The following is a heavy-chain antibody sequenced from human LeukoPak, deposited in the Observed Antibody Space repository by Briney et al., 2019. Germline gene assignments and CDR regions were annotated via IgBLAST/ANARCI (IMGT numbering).Heavy chain of an antibody. J-gene: IGHJ4*02. Sequence: GGSLRLSCAASGFTFSSYAMSWVRQAPGKGLEWVSAISGSGGSTYYADSEKGRFTISRDNSKNTLYLQMNSLRAEDTAVYYCAKGAYGDYLTYYFDYWGQGTLVTVSS. CDR2: ISGSGGST. CDR1: GFTFSSYA. V-gene: IGHV3-23*01. D-gene: IGHD4-17*01. CDR3: AKGAYGDYLTYYFDY.